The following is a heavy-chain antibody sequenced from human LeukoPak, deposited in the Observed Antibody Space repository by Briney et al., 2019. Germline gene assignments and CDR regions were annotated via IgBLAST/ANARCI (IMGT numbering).Heavy chain of an antibody. CDR3: AKIDRSWAYFDY. D-gene: IGHD6-13*01. CDR2: ISGSGGST. CDR1: GFTVSSNY. V-gene: IGHV3-23*01. J-gene: IGHJ4*02. Sequence: GGSLRLSCAASGFTVSSNYMSWVRQAPGKGLEWVSAISGSGGSTYYADSVKGRFTISRDNSKNTLNLQMKSLRAEDTAVYYCAKIDRSWAYFDYWGQGTLVTVSS.